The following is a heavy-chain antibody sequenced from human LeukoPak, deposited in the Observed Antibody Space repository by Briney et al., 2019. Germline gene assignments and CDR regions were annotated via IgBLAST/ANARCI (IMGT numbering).Heavy chain of an antibody. CDR1: GYSFTSYY. J-gene: IGHJ4*02. CDR3: ARDLPSNWNLDY. Sequence: ASVKVSCKASGYSFTSYYTHWVRQAPGQGLEWMGGINPDGVSASYTQKFQGRVTMTRDTSTSTVYMELSSLRSEDTAVYYCARDLPSNWNLDYWGQGTLVTVSS. D-gene: IGHD1-20*01. CDR2: INPDGVSA. V-gene: IGHV1-46*01.